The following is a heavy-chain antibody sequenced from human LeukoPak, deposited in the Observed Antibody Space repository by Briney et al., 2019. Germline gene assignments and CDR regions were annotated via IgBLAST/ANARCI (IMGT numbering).Heavy chain of an antibody. CDR2: ISWNSGSI. D-gene: IGHD6-13*01. Sequence: PGGSLRLSCAASGFTFDDYAMHWVRQAPGKGLEWVSGISWNSGSIGYADSVKGRFTISRDNAKNSLYLQMNSLRAEDTALYYCAKGDLSISWGPDFDYWGQGTLVTGSS. J-gene: IGHJ4*02. CDR1: GFTFDDYA. CDR3: AKGDLSISWGPDFDY. V-gene: IGHV3-9*01.